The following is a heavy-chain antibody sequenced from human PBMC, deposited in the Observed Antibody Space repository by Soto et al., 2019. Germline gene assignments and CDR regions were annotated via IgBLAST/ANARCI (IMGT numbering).Heavy chain of an antibody. D-gene: IGHD3-10*01. CDR2: ISYDGSNK. J-gene: IGHJ6*02. V-gene: IGHV3-30-3*01. CDR1: GFTFSSYA. CDR3: ARSYMVRGYVKDVTTYYYYGMDV. Sequence: QVQLVESGGGVVQPGRSLRLSCAASGFTFSSYAMHWVRQAPGKGLEWVAVISYDGSNKYYADSVKGRFTISRDNSKNTLDLQMNSLRAEDTAVYYCARSYMVRGYVKDVTTYYYYGMDVWGQGTTVTVSS.